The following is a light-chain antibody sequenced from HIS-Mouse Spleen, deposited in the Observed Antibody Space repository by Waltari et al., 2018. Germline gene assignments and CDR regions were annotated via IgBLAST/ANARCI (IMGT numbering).Light chain of an antibody. V-gene: IGLV3-25*03. CDR1: ALPKQY. J-gene: IGLJ6*01. CDR3: QSADSSGTRV. CDR2: KDS. Sequence: SYELTQPPSVSVSPGQTARITCSGDALPKQYAYWYQQKPGQAPVLVIYKDSERPSGIPDRFSGSSSGTTVTLTISGVQAEDEADYYCQSADSSGTRVFGSGTKVTVL.